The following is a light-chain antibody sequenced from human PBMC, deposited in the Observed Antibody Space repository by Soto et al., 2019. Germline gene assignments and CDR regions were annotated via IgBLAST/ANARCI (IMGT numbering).Light chain of an antibody. J-gene: IGKJ1*01. CDR3: QQYNSYLT. V-gene: IGKV1-5*01. CDR1: QSISSW. CDR2: DAS. Sequence: DIQMTQSPSTLSASVGDRVTITCRASQSISSWLAWYQQKPGKAPKLLIYDASSLESVVPSRFSGSGSGTEFTLTISSLQSYDFATYYCQQYNSYLTFGQGTKV.